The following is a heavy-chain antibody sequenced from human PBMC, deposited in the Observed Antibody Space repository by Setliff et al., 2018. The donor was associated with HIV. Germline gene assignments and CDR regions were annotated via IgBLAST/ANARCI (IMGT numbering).Heavy chain of an antibody. CDR2: IYDSGST. J-gene: IGHJ6*04. CDR3: ARGGAFDWLFLDV. CDR1: RGSVISGSYY. V-gene: IGHV4-61*01. D-gene: IGHD3-9*01. Sequence: SETLSLTCTVSRGSVISGSYYWSWIRQPPGKGLEWIGYIYDSGSTNYNPSLKSRVTISVDTSKNQFSLKLSSVTAADTAVYYCARGGAFDWLFLDVWGKGTTVTVSS.